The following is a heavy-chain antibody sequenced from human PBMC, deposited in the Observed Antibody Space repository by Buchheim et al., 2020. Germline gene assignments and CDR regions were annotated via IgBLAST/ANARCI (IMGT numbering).Heavy chain of an antibody. V-gene: IGHV3-66*01. CDR2: IYGNDDP. CDR3: ARDTSSPARADW. D-gene: IGHD3/OR15-3a*01. Sequence: EEKLVESGGGLVQPGGSLRLSCAASGFSVSSNYMNWVRQPPGKGLEWVSLIYGNDDPKYTDSAKGRFTLSRDDSQNIVILHMNRLRVEDTAVYYCARDTSSPARADWWGRGTL. J-gene: IGHJ4*02. CDR1: GFSVSSNY.